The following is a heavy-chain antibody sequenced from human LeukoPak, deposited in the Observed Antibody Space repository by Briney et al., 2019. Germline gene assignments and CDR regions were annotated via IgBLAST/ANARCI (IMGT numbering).Heavy chain of an antibody. CDR2: INPSSGAT. CDR3: ARATNFYYYYGMDV. D-gene: IGHD1-26*01. V-gene: IGHV1-46*01. Sequence: ASLKVSSKTSVYTFTSYYIHCVRDAPGQGLEWMGIINPSSGATNYTQKFQGRVTMTRDTSTSTVYMELSSHGSEDTAVYYCARATNFYYYYGMDVWGQGTTVTVSS. J-gene: IGHJ6*02. CDR1: VYTFTSYY.